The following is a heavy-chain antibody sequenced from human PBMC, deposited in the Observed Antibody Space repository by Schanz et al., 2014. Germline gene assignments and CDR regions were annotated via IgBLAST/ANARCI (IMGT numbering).Heavy chain of an antibody. CDR3: APPPYYDGSGP. J-gene: IGHJ5*02. CDR1: GFTFSSYA. V-gene: IGHV3-30*04. CDR2: ISYDASNK. Sequence: VQLVESGGGLVKPGGSLRLSCAASGFTFSSYAMHWARQAPGKGLEWVAVISYDASNKYYADSVKGRFSISRDNSKNTLYLQMDSLRPEDTAVYYCAPPPYYDGSGPWGQGTLVAVSS. D-gene: IGHD3-22*01.